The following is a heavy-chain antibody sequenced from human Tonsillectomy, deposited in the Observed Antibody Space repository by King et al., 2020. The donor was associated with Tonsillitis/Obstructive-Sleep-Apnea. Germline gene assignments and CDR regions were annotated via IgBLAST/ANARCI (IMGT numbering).Heavy chain of an antibody. J-gene: IGHJ1*01. V-gene: IGHV1-18*01. CDR3: ARDYYDRSGYYHGYFQH. D-gene: IGHD3-22*01. CDR2: SRPYNGDT. Sequence: QLVQSGAEVKKPGASVKVSCKASGYTFTNYDITWVRQAPGQGLEWMGWSRPYNGDTNYAQKLQGRVTMTSDTSTSTAYMELRSLRSDDTAVYYCARDYYDRSGYYHGYFQHWGQGTLVTVSS. CDR1: GYTFTNYD.